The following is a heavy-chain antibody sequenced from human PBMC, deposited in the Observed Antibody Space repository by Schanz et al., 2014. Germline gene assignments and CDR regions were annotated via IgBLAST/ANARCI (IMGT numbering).Heavy chain of an antibody. CDR1: GFTASSHS. CDR2: IKRDGSEK. CDR3: ARDSNGDDGYRFWFDS. D-gene: IGHD4-17*01. Sequence: EVQLVESGGGLVKPGGSLRLSCGVSGFTASSHSMNWVRQAPGKGLEWVANIKRDGSEKNYLDSVKGRFTISRDNAKNSLFLQMNSLRAEDTAIYYCARDSNGDDGYRFWFDSWGQGTLVTVSS. V-gene: IGHV3-7*01. J-gene: IGHJ5*01.